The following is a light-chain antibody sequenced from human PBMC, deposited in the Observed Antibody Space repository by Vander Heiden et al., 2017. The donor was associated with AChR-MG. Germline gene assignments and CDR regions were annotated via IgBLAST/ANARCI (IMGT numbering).Light chain of an antibody. CDR2: AAF. Sequence: DIQMTQSPSSLSASVGDRVTITCRASQSITNYLNWYQQKPGKAPKVLISAAFTLQSGVPPRFSGSGSGTDFTLTISSLKPEDFATYYCQQSDRTPYTFGQGTKLEIK. CDR1: QSITNY. V-gene: IGKV1-39*01. CDR3: QQSDRTPYT. J-gene: IGKJ2*01.